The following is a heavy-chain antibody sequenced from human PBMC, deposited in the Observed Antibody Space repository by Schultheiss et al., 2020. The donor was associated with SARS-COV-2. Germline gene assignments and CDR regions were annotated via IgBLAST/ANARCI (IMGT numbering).Heavy chain of an antibody. CDR3: AREILTTAPRGGMDV. CDR2: IYSGGST. J-gene: IGHJ6*02. V-gene: IGHV3-66*02. CDR1: GFTFSSYS. Sequence: GGSLRLSCAASGFTFSSYSMNWVRQAPGKGLEWVSVIYSGGSTYYADSVKGRFTISRDNSKNTLYLQMGGLRVEDMAVYYCAREILTTAPRGGMDVWGQGTTVTVSS. D-gene: IGHD4-11*01.